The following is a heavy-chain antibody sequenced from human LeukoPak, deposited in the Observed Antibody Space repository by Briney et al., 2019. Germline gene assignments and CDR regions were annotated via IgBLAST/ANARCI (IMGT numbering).Heavy chain of an antibody. D-gene: IGHD3-22*01. J-gene: IGHJ4*02. CDR3: TRFTLYDNSGYYSWLFDF. V-gene: IGHV3-7*01. CDR1: GFTFSTSW. Sequence: PGGSLRLSCAASGFTFSTSWMSWVRQAPGKGLERVANIQQDGSAKSYVDSVKGRFTISRDNAKNSLYLQMNSLRAEDTAVYYCTRFTLYDNSGYYSWLFDFWGQGTLVTVSS. CDR2: IQQDGSAK.